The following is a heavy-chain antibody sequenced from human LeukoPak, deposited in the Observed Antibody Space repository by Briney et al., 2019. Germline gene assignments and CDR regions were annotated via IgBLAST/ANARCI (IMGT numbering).Heavy chain of an antibody. J-gene: IGHJ4*02. CDR2: IYPGDSDT. V-gene: IGHV5-51*01. Sequence: GESLKISCKGSGYRFTNYWIGWVRPMPGKGLEWMGVIYPGDSDTRYSPSFQGQVTISADKSISTAYLQWSSLKAPDTAMYYCARVPSGVGWYFDYWGQGTLVTVSS. CDR3: ARVPSGVGWYFDY. CDR1: GYRFTNYW. D-gene: IGHD6-19*01.